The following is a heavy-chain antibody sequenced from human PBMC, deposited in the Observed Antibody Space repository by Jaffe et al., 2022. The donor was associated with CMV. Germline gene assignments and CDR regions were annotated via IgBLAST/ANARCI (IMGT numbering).Heavy chain of an antibody. CDR2: ISSSGSTI. CDR1: GFTFSSYS. Sequence: EVQLVESGGGLVQPGGSLRLSCAASGFTFSSYSMNWVRQAPGKGLEWVSYISSSGSTIYYADSVKGRFTISRDNAKNSLYLQMNSLRDEDTAVYYCARDQPYYDSSDDAFDIWGQGTMVTVSS. D-gene: IGHD3-22*01. V-gene: IGHV3-48*02. CDR3: ARDQPYYDSSDDAFDI. J-gene: IGHJ3*02.